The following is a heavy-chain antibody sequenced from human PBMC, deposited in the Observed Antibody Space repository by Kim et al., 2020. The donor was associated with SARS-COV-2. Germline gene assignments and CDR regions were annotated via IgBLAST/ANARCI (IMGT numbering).Heavy chain of an antibody. CDR2: ISSSSSYI. J-gene: IGHJ3*02. CDR3: ARVYGGDGYNLWDAFDI. D-gene: IGHD5-12*01. CDR1: GFTFSSYS. V-gene: IGHV3-21*01. Sequence: GGSLRLSCAASGFTFSSYSMNWVRQAPGKGLEWVSSISSSSSYIYYADSVKGRFTISRDNAKNSLYLQMNSLRAEDTAVYYCARVYGGDGYNLWDAFDIWGQGTMVTVSS.